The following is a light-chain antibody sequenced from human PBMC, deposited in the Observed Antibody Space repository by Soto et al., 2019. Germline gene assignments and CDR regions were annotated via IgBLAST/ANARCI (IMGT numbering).Light chain of an antibody. CDR1: QGISDY. V-gene: IGKV1-27*01. Sequence: DIQMTQSPSSLSASVGDRVTITCRASQGISDYLAWYQQKPGKVPKLLIYAASTLQSGVPSRFSVSGYVTDFTLTISSLKPEDVATYYCQSYSTAPWAFGPGTKVDLK. CDR3: QSYSTAPWA. CDR2: AAS. J-gene: IGKJ3*01.